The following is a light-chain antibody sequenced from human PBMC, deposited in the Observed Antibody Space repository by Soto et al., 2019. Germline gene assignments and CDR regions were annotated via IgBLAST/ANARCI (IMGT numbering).Light chain of an antibody. Sequence: SALTQPASVSGSPGQSITISCTGTSSDVGSYNLVSWYQQHPGKAPKLMIYEGSKRPSGVSNRFSGSKSGNTASPTISGLQAEDEADYYCCSYAGSSTWVFGTGTKVTVL. CDR3: CSYAGSSTWV. CDR1: SSDVGSYNL. V-gene: IGLV2-23*01. CDR2: EGS. J-gene: IGLJ1*01.